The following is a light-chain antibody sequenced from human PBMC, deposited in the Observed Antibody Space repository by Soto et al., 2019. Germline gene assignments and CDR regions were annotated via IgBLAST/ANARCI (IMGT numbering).Light chain of an antibody. CDR2: GAS. J-gene: IGKJ2*01. Sequence: EIVLTQSPGTLSLSPGERATLSCRASQSVSSSYLAWYQQKPGQAPRLLLYGASSRATGIPARFSGSGSGTDFTLTISRLEPEDFAVDYCQQYGSSGYTFGQGTKLEIK. CDR1: QSVSSSY. V-gene: IGKV3-20*01. CDR3: QQYGSSGYT.